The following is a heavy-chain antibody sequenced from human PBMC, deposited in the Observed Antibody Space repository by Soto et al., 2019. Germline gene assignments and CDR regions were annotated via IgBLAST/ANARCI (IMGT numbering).Heavy chain of an antibody. CDR1: GGSISSSSYD. V-gene: IGHV4-39*07. Sequence: SETLSLTCTVSGGSISSSSYDWGWIRQPPGKGLEWIGSIYYRGSTYYNSTLKSRVTISVDTAKNQFSLKLSSVTAAATAVYCCARAGGDTTFDYWGQGTLVTVSS. J-gene: IGHJ4*01. CDR2: IYYRGST. D-gene: IGHD1-26*01. CDR3: ARAGGDTTFDY.